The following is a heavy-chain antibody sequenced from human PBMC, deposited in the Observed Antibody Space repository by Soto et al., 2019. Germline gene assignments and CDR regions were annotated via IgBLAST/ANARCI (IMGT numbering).Heavy chain of an antibody. CDR1: GFTFSAYW. Sequence: EVQLVESGGGLVQPGGSLRLSCAASGFTFSAYWMHWVRQAPGKGLVWVSRIDSEGSTTSYADSVKGRFTISRDNAKSTLYLQMNSLRAEDTAVYYCARPGYSNYGPGVDVWGQGTTVTVSS. D-gene: IGHD4-4*01. V-gene: IGHV3-74*01. J-gene: IGHJ6*02. CDR2: IDSEGSTT. CDR3: ARPGYSNYGPGVDV.